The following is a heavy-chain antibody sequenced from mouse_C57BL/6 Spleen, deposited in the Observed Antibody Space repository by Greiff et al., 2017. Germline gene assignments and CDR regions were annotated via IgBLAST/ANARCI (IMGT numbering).Heavy chain of an antibody. CDR3: AIGSLYYYGSSFFDY. V-gene: IGHV1-59*01. CDR2: IDPSDSYT. CDR1: GYTFTDYW. Sequence: QVQLQQSGPELVKPGASVKISCKASGYTFTDYWMHWVKQRPGQGLEWIGVIDPSDSYTNYNQKFKGKATLTVDTSSSTAYMQLSSLTSEDSAVYYCAIGSLYYYGSSFFDYWGQGTTLTVSS. D-gene: IGHD1-1*01. J-gene: IGHJ2*01.